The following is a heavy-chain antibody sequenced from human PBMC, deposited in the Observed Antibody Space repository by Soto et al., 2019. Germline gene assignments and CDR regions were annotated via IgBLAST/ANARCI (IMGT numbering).Heavy chain of an antibody. Sequence: ETLSLTFTVSGGSVSSGDYFWSWLRQSPGKRLEWIAYIYYSGSTNYNPSLKSRATISVDTPKSQVSLTLTSMTAADAALYYCARSPNYYYYGFDVWGQGTAVTVSS. CDR1: GGSVSSGDYF. V-gene: IGHV4-61*08. D-gene: IGHD3-10*01. CDR3: ARSPNYYYYGFDV. J-gene: IGHJ6*02. CDR2: IYYSGST.